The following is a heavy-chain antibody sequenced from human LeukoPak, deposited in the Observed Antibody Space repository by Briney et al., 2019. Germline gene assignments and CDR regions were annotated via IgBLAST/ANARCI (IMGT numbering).Heavy chain of an antibody. V-gene: IGHV3-69-1*01. J-gene: IGHJ4*02. CDR2: ISSSSTI. CDR1: GFTFSDYS. CDR3: ARETRRGTNFDY. Sequence: GGSLRLSCAASGFTFSDYSMNWVRQAPGKGLEWVSFISSSSTIYYADSVKGRFTISRDNAQNSVYLQMNSLRAEDTAVYYCARETRRGTNFDYWGQGTQVTVSS.